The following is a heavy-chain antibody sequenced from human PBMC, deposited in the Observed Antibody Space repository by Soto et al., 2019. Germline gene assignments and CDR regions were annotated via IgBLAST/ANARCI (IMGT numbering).Heavy chain of an antibody. J-gene: IGHJ4*02. Sequence: ASVKVSCKSSGFTFTSYAIHCLRQAPGQRPQWMGWINGGSGNTKYSQDFRGRVTFTRDTFATTAYLELSSLRSEDTAVYYCARVPPWGNSAGDYYIQHYDSWGQGTPVTVSS. CDR1: GFTFTSYA. CDR3: ARVPPWGNSAGDYYIQHYDS. CDR2: INGGSGNT. V-gene: IGHV1-3*01. D-gene: IGHD3-10*01.